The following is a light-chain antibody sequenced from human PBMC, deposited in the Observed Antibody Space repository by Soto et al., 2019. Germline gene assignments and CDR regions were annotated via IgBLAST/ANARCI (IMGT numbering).Light chain of an antibody. V-gene: IGLV1-40*01. J-gene: IGLJ3*02. CDR3: QSYDSSLSGV. Sequence: QSVLTQPPSVSGAPGQRVTISCTGSSSNIGAGYDVHWYQQLPGTAPKLLIYGNSNRPSGVPDRFSGSKSGTSASLAITGRQAEDEADYYCQSYDSSLSGVFGGGTQLTVL. CDR1: SSNIGAGYD. CDR2: GNS.